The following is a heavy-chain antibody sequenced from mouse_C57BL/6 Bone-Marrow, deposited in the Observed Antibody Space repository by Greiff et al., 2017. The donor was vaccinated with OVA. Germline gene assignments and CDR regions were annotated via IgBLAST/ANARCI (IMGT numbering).Heavy chain of an antibody. D-gene: IGHD2-4*01. CDR2: IDPENGDT. Sequence: EVKLVESGAELVRPGASVKLSCTASGFNIKDDYMHWVKQRPEQGLEWIGWIDPENGDTEYASKFQGKATITADTSSNTAYLQLSSLTSEDTAVYYCTTPLYDYDSPWFAYWGQGTLVTVSA. J-gene: IGHJ3*01. CDR3: TTPLYDYDSPWFAY. V-gene: IGHV14-4*01. CDR1: GFNIKDDY.